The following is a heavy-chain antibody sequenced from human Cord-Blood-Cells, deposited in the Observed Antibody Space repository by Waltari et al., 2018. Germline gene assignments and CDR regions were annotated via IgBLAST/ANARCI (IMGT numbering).Heavy chain of an antibody. CDR2: IYYRGRT. CDR3: ARVDSSGYYYFAFDI. J-gene: IGHJ3*02. V-gene: IGHV4-39*01. Sequence: QLQLQESGPGLVKPSETLSLTCTVSGGSISSSSYYWGWIRQPPGKGLEWIGSIYYRGRTDSTPPLKRRVTISVDTSKNQFSLKLSSVTAADTAVYYCARVDSSGYYYFAFDIWGQGTMVTVSS. CDR1: GGSISSSSYY. D-gene: IGHD3-22*01.